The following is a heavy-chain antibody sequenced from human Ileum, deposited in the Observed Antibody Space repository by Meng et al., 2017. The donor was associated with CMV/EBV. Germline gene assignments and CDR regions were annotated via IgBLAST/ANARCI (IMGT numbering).Heavy chain of an antibody. V-gene: IGHV3-33*06. CDR1: GFTFSTYG. J-gene: IGHJ4*02. Sequence: GGSLRLSCAASGFTFSTYGMHWVRQAPGKGLEWVAIVWYDGSNKYYADSVKGRFTISRDNSKNTLDLQMNSLRVEDTAIYYCAKDWRANWGSDYFDYWGQGTLVTVSS. D-gene: IGHD7-27*01. CDR3: AKDWRANWGSDYFDY. CDR2: VWYDGSNK.